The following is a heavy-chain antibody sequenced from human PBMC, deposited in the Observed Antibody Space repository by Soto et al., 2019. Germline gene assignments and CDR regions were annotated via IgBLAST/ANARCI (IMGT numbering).Heavy chain of an antibody. V-gene: IGHV3-48*02. CDR3: ARVVVVIPPGYYYAMDV. J-gene: IGHJ6*02. Sequence: EVQLVESGGGLVQPGGSLRLSCAASGLTFSSFHMNWVRQAPGRGLEWVAYITSSSYTIYYSDYVKGRFTISQDNGKNSLFLQMNSLRDEDTAVYYCARVVVVIPPGYYYAMDVWGQGTTVTVSS. D-gene: IGHD3-22*01. CDR2: ITSSSYTI. CDR1: GLTFSSFH.